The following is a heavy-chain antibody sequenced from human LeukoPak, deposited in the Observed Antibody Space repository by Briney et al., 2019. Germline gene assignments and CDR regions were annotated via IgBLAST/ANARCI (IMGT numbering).Heavy chain of an antibody. CDR3: ARPLYDSSGYYVGWYFDY. V-gene: IGHV5-51*01. J-gene: IGHJ4*02. D-gene: IGHD3-22*01. Sequence: GESLKISCKGSGYSFTSYWIGWVRQMPGKGLEWMGIIYPGDSDTRYSPSFQGQVTISADKSISTAYLQWSSLKASDTAMYYRARPLYDSSGYYVGWYFDYWGQGTLVTVSS. CDR2: IYPGDSDT. CDR1: GYSFTSYW.